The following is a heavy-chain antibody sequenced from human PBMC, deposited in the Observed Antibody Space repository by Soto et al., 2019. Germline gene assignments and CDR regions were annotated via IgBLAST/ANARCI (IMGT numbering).Heavy chain of an antibody. V-gene: IGHV4-59*08. CDR3: ARRWGRTFDY. CDR2: IYYNGST. Sequence: ETRSLARTVSGASLGSYCWGCVRQLPGKGLEWIGYIYYNGSTNYNPSLKSRVTISVDTSKNQFSLKLSAVTAADSAVYYCARRWGRTFDYWGQGTLVTVSS. D-gene: IGHD7-27*01. CDR1: GASLGSYC. J-gene: IGHJ4*02.